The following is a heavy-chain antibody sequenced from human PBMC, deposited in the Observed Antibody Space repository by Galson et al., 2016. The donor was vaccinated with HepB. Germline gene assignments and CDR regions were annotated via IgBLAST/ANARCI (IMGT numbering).Heavy chain of an antibody. J-gene: IGHJ5*02. Sequence: SVKVSCKASGGNINSYAINWVRQAPGQGLEWMGRIIPIFETTDYAQNFQGRLTITADDSTSTAYMELTSLRFEDTAMYYCATEEAEGGTLINWIDPWGQGTLVTVSS. CDR1: GGNINSYA. CDR3: ATEEAEGGTLINWIDP. D-gene: IGHD6-13*01. CDR2: IIPIFETT. V-gene: IGHV1-69*13.